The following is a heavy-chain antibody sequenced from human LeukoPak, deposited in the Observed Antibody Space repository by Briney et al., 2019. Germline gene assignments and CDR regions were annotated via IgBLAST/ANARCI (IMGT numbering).Heavy chain of an antibody. V-gene: IGHV1-18*04. CDR1: GYTFTGYY. D-gene: IGHD2-2*01. Sequence: GASVKVSCKASGYTFTGYYMHWVRQAPGQGLEWMGWISAYNGNTNYAQKLQGRVTMTTDTSTSTAYMELRSLRSDDTAVYYCARDKGGGYCSSTSCYDMEFGYWGQGTLVTVSS. CDR3: ARDKGGGYCSSTSCYDMEFGY. CDR2: ISAYNGNT. J-gene: IGHJ4*02.